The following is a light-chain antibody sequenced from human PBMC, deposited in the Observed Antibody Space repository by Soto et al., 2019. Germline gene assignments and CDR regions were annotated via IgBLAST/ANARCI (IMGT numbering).Light chain of an antibody. Sequence: DIQMTQSPSSLSASVGDRVTITSRASQSISSYLNWYQHMPGKAPKLLIYAASSLQSAVPSRFSGSGSGTDFTLTISSLQPEDCATYYCQQTYSTPYTFGQGTKLEI. CDR2: AAS. J-gene: IGKJ2*01. CDR1: QSISSY. V-gene: IGKV1-39*01. CDR3: QQTYSTPYT.